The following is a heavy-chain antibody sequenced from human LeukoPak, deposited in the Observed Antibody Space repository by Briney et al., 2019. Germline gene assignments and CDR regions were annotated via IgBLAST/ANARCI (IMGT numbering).Heavy chain of an antibody. CDR2: ISSSSSYI. J-gene: IGHJ6*03. CDR3: ARDFWVRVRVVYYYYYMDV. V-gene: IGHV3-21*01. Sequence: GGSLRLSCAASGFTFSSYSMNWVRQAPGKGLEWVSSISSSSSYIYYADSVKGRFTISRDNAKNSLYLQMNSLRAEDTAVYYCARDFWVRVRVVYYYYYMDVWGKGTTVTVSS. CDR1: GFTFSSYS. D-gene: IGHD3-10*01.